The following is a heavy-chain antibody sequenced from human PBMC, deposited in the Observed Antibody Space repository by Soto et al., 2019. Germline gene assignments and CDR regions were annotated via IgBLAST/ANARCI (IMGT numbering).Heavy chain of an antibody. V-gene: IGHV4-59*08. CDR2: ISYSGHT. CDR3: ATQGFGTLHGLVDV. J-gene: IGHJ6*02. CDR1: GGSITSITNHY. Sequence: SENLSLTCTVSGGSITSITNHYCSWIRQPPGKGLEWIGYISYSGHTSYNPSLKSRVILSVDTSKNQVSLNLASVTAADTAVYYCATQGFGTLHGLVDVWGQGTTVT. D-gene: IGHD1-7*01.